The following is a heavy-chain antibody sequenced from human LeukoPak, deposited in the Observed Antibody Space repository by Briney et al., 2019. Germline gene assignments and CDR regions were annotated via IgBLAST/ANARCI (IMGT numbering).Heavy chain of an antibody. J-gene: IGHJ4*02. D-gene: IGHD3-9*01. Sequence: GGSLRLSCAASGFTVSSNYMSWVRQAPGKGLEWVSVIYSGGSTYYADSVKGRFTISRDNSKNTLYLQMNSLRAEDTAVYYCARGYYDILTGYSAPPDYWGQGTLVTVSS. CDR2: IYSGGST. CDR1: GFTVSSNY. CDR3: ARGYYDILTGYSAPPDY. V-gene: IGHV3-66*01.